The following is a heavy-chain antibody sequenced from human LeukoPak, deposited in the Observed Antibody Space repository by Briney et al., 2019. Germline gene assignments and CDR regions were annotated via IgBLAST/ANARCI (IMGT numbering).Heavy chain of an antibody. V-gene: IGHV3-30*18. CDR1: GFTFSSYW. J-gene: IGHJ6*03. CDR3: AKRQYQLLWGYYYYYMDV. D-gene: IGHD2-2*01. Sequence: GGSLRLSCAASGFTFSSYWMSWVRQAPGKGLEWVAVISYDGSNKYYADSVKGRFTISRDNSKNTLYLQMNSLRAEDTAVYYCAKRQYQLLWGYYYYYMDVWGKGTTVTVSS. CDR2: ISYDGSNK.